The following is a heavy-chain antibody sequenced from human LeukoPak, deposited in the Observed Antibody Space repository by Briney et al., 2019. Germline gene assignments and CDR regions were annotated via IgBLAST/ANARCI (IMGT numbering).Heavy chain of an antibody. Sequence: QSGGSLRLSCAASGFTFSSYWMSWVRQAPGKGLEWVANIKQDGSEKYYVDSVKGRFTISRDNAKNSLYLQMNSLRAEDTAVYYCAKDHWYYYDSSGYYPSLVVDYWGQGTLVTVSS. CDR3: AKDHWYYYDSSGYYPSLVVDY. V-gene: IGHV3-7*03. J-gene: IGHJ4*02. CDR1: GFTFSSYW. CDR2: IKQDGSEK. D-gene: IGHD3-22*01.